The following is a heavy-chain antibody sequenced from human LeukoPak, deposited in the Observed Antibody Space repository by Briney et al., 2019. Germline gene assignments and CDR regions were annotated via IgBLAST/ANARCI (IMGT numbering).Heavy chain of an antibody. Sequence: SETLSLTCTVSGGSISSSSYYWGWIRQPPGKGLEWIGSIYYSGSTYYNPSLKSRVTISVDTSKNQFSLKLSSVTAADTAVYYCARHYPQYYYDSSGYYPGGYFDYWGQGTLVTVSS. J-gene: IGHJ4*02. CDR2: IYYSGST. V-gene: IGHV4-39*07. CDR3: ARHYPQYYYDSSGYYPGGYFDY. D-gene: IGHD3-22*01. CDR1: GGSISSSSYY.